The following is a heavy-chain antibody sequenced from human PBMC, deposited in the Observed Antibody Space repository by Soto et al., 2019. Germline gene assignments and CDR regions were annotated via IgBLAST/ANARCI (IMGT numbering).Heavy chain of an antibody. Sequence: PSETLSLTCAVSGDSISSSFWWSWVRQPPGKGLEWIGGIYHTESTVYNPSLKSRVTISVDKSKNQFSLNLDSVTAADTAVYYCARYDFGTFDYWGRGIMVTVYS. V-gene: IGHV4-4*02. J-gene: IGHJ4*02. CDR3: ARYDFGTFDY. D-gene: IGHD4-17*01. CDR2: IYHTEST. CDR1: GDSISSSFW.